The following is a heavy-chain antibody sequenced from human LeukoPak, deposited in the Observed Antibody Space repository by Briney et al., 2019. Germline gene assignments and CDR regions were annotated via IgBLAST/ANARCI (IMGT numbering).Heavy chain of an antibody. V-gene: IGHV1-2*02. CDR2: INPIGGGT. CDR3: ARDNGRGYPVYFGH. J-gene: IGHJ4*02. CDR1: GYTFTGYY. Sequence: ASVKVSCKASGYTFTGYYIHWVRQAPGQGLEWMGWINPIGGGTNYAQKFQGRVTMTRDTSITTAYMEMSSLRSDDTAVYYCARDNGRGYPVYFGHWGQGTLVTAAS. D-gene: IGHD3-22*01.